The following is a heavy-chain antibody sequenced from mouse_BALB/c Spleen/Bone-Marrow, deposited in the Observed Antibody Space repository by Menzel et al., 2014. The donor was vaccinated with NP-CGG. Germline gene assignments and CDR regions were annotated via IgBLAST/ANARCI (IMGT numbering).Heavy chain of an antibody. CDR1: GFSLTGYG. D-gene: IGHD2-1*01. CDR2: IWGDGST. CDR3: ARDGGNRAWFAY. J-gene: IGHJ3*01. V-gene: IGHV2-6-7*01. Sequence: VKLMESGPGLVSPSQCLSITCTVSGFSLTGYGVNWVRQPPGRGLEWLGMIWGDGSTDYNSALKSRLSISKDNSKSQVFLKMNSLQPDDPARYYCARDGGNRAWFAYWGQGTLVTVSA.